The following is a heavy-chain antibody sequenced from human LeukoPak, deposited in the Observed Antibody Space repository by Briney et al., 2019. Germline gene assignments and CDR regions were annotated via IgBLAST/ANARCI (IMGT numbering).Heavy chain of an antibody. J-gene: IGHJ3*02. CDR3: ARENVEMATGNAFDI. V-gene: IGHV1-46*01. CDR2: INPSGGST. D-gene: IGHD5-24*01. Sequence: GASVKVSCKASGYTFTGYYMHWVRQAPGQGLEWMGIINPSGGSTSYAQKFQGRVTMTRDTSTSTVYMELSSLRSEDTAVYYCARENVEMATGNAFDIWGQGTMVTVSS. CDR1: GYTFTGYY.